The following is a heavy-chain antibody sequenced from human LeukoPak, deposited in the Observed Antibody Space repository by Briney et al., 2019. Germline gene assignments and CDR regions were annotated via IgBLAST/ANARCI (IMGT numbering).Heavy chain of an antibody. Sequence: PGGSLRLSCAASGFTFSSYEMNWVRQAPGEGLEWVSYISSSGITIYYADSVKGRFTISRDNAKNSLNLQMNSLRAEDTAVYYCASSITMVRVFDYWGQGTLVTVSS. CDR3: ASSITMVRVFDY. CDR1: GFTFSSYE. J-gene: IGHJ4*02. CDR2: ISSSGITI. D-gene: IGHD3-10*01. V-gene: IGHV3-48*03.